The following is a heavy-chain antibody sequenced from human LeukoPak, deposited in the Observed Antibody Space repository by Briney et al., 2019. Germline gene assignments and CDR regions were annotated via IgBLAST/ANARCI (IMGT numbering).Heavy chain of an antibody. CDR3: ASIAAAGLDAFDI. V-gene: IGHV4-59*01. D-gene: IGHD6-13*01. Sequence: SETLSLTCTVSGGSISSYYWSWLRQPPGKGLEWIGYIYYSGSTNYNPSLKSRVTISVDTSKNQFSLKLSSVTAADTAVYYCASIAAAGLDAFDIGGQGTMVTVSS. J-gene: IGHJ3*02. CDR2: IYYSGST. CDR1: GGSISSYY.